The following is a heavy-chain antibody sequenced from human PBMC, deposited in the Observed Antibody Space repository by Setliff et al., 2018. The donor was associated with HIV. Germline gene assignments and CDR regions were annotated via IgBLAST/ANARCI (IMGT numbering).Heavy chain of an antibody. CDR3: ARERASGKPPLLNWYFDL. Sequence: ASVKVSCKASGYTFTNYGISWVRQAPGQGLEWMGWISAYNGNTNYAQKLQGRVTITRDTSASTAYMELSSLRSEDTAVYFCARERASGKPPLLNWYFDLWGRGTLVTVSS. J-gene: IGHJ2*01. CDR1: GYTFTNYG. D-gene: IGHD5-12*01. V-gene: IGHV1-18*01. CDR2: ISAYNGNT.